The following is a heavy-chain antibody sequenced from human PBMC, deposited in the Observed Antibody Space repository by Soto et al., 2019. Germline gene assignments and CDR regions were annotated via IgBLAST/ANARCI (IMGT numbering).Heavy chain of an antibody. CDR1: GITFSNYD. J-gene: IGHJ6*02. CDR3: PRGAMGSGYYYYCMDV. V-gene: IGHV3-13*01. Sequence: GGSRRPSCAASGITFSNYDMHWFRQAPGEGLGWVSSIGAASDTSYRVSVQGRVTVSRDNAKRSVYLQMNSRKGGDTAVYYCPRGAMGSGYYYYCMDVWGQGTTVTVSS. D-gene: IGHD1-1*01. CDR2: IGAASDT.